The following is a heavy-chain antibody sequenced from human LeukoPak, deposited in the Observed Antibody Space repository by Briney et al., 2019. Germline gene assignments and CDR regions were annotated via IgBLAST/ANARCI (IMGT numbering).Heavy chain of an antibody. CDR2: IDPGDTDT. V-gene: IGHV5-51*01. D-gene: IGHD6-13*01. CDR3: ARQGAAGKYYYYYMDV. Sequence: GESLKISCQSSGYSFTRNWIGWVRQMPGKGLEWMAIIDPGDTDTTKYSPSFEGHVTISVDTSVSTAYLHWSSLRASDTAIYYCARQGAAGKYYYYYMDVWGKGTTVTVSS. J-gene: IGHJ6*03. CDR1: GYSFTRNW.